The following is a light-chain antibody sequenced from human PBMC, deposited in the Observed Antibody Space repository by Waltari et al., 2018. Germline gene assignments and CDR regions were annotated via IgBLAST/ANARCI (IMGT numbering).Light chain of an antibody. J-gene: IGLJ2*01. CDR2: DVT. Sequence: QSALTQPASVSGSPEQSITISCTGTTSDVGSYNYVSWYQQHPGKAPKLMIYDVTNRPAGASNRFAGSKAGNTASLTISGLQAEDEADYYCSSYTSINTLVVFGGGTKLTVL. V-gene: IGLV2-14*03. CDR1: TSDVGSYNY. CDR3: SSYTSINTLVV.